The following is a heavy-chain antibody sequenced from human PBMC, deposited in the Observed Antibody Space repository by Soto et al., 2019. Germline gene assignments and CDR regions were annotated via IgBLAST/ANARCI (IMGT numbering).Heavy chain of an antibody. Sequence: SETLSLTCAVYGGFFSGYYWSWIRQPPGKGLEWIGEINHSGSTNYNPSLKSRVTISVDTSKNQFSLKLSSVTAADTAVYYCARGHSSGWYGNNWFDPWGQGTLVTVSS. J-gene: IGHJ5*02. CDR1: GGFFSGYY. D-gene: IGHD6-19*01. CDR2: INHSGST. V-gene: IGHV4-34*01. CDR3: ARGHSSGWYGNNWFDP.